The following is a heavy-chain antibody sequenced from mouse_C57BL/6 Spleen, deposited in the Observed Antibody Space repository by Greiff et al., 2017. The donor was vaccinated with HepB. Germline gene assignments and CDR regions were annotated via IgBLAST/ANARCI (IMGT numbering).Heavy chain of an antibody. D-gene: IGHD1-1*01. CDR1: GFTFSDYY. Sequence: DVHLVESEGGLVQPGSSMKLSCTASGFTFSDYYMAWVRQVPEKGLEWVANINYDGSSTYYLDSLKSRFIISRDNAKNILYLQMSSLKSEDTATYYCAREGATVVANWYFEVWGTGTTVTVSS. J-gene: IGHJ1*03. CDR2: INYDGSST. V-gene: IGHV5-16*01. CDR3: AREGATVVANWYFEV.